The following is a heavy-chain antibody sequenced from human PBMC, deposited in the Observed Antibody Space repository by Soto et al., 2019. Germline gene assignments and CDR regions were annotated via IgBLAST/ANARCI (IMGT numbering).Heavy chain of an antibody. CDR3: ARDFGNSWYYFDY. D-gene: IGHD6-13*01. CDR1: GGSISSGGYY. Sequence: SETLSLTCTVSGGSISSGGYYWSWIRQHPGKGLEWIGYIYYSGSTYYSPSLKSRVTISVDTSKNQFSLKLSSVTAADTAVYYCARDFGNSWYYFDYWGQGTLVTVSS. J-gene: IGHJ4*02. CDR2: IYYSGST. V-gene: IGHV4-31*03.